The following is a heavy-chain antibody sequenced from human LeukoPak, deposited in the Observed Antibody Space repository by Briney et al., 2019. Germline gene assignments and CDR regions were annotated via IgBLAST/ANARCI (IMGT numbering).Heavy chain of an antibody. J-gene: IGHJ4*02. V-gene: IGHV3-48*04. D-gene: IGHD3-22*01. CDR2: ISSSSSTI. CDR3: ARGPFYYDSSGYYGY. CDR1: GFTFSSYS. Sequence: GGFLRLSCAASGFTFSSYSMNWVRQAPGKGLEWVSYISSSSSTIYYADSVKGRFTISRDNAKNSLYLQMNSLRAEDTAVYYCARGPFYYDSSGYYGYWGQGTLVTVSS.